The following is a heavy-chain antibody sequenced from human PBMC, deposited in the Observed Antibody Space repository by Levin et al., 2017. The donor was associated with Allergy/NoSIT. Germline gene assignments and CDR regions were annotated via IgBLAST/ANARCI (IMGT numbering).Heavy chain of an antibody. V-gene: IGHV2-70*11. CDR2: IDGDGDK. Sequence: ESGPTLVKPTQTLTLTCTLSGFSLTPSGMSVSWIRQPPGKALEWLARIDGDGDKYYRTSLRTRLTVSQDTSKNQVVLTMTDLDPVDTATYYCARMPLKVFYGSSLSTAFDIWGQGTMVTVSS. CDR1: GFSLTPSGMS. CDR3: ARMPLKVFYGSSLSTAFDI. D-gene: IGHD3-10*01. J-gene: IGHJ3*02.